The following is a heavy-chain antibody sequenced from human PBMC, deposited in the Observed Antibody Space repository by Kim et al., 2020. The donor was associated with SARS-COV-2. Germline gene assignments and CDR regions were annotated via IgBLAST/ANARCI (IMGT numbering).Heavy chain of an antibody. V-gene: IGHV3-66*01. CDR2: VYSGDRT. D-gene: IGHD3-10*01. CDR1: GFSVTANY. CDR3: AIVYGSGSYYFDD. Sequence: GGSLRLSCEPSGFSVTANYMSWVSQAPGKGLECVSVVYSGDRTFYADSVKGRFTSFRDISNNTMYLQMHSLRAEDTAIYYCAIVYGSGSYYFDDWGPGTVVTVSS. J-gene: IGHJ4*02.